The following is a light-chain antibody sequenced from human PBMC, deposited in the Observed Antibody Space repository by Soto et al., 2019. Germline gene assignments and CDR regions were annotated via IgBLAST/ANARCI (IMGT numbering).Light chain of an antibody. CDR2: DAS. CDR1: QSVSSY. Sequence: EIVLTQSPATLSLSPGERATLSCRASQSVSSYLAWYQQKPGQAPRLLIYDASNRATGIPARFSGSGSGTGFTLTIRSLEPGDFAVYYCQQRRSWPPSLNFGGGTKVEIK. CDR3: QQRRSWPPSLN. V-gene: IGKV3-11*01. J-gene: IGKJ4*01.